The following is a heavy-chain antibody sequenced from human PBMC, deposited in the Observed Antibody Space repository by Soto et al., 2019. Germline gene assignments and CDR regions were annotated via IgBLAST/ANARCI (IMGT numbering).Heavy chain of an antibody. Sequence: SVKVSCTASGYTFTSYYMHWVRQAPGQGLEWMGGIIPIFGTANYAQKFQGRVTITADESTSTAYMELSSLRSEDTAVYYCASGALRVGATSHDYWGQGTLVTVSS. CDR1: GYTFTSYY. V-gene: IGHV1-69*13. CDR3: ASGALRVGATSHDY. J-gene: IGHJ4*02. D-gene: IGHD1-26*01. CDR2: IIPIFGTA.